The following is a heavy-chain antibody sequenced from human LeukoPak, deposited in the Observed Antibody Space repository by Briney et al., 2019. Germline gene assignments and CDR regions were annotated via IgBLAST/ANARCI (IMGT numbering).Heavy chain of an antibody. J-gene: IGHJ6*02. Sequence: SQTLSLTCTVSGGSISSGDYYWSWIRHPPGKGLEWIGYIYYSGSTYYNPSLKSRLAISVDTSKNQFSLKLHSVTAADTAVYYCARVNRYYYYYGMDVWGQGTTVTVSS. CDR3: ARVNRYYYYYGMDV. CDR1: GGSISSGDYY. CDR2: IYYSGST. D-gene: IGHD1-14*01. V-gene: IGHV4-30-4*01.